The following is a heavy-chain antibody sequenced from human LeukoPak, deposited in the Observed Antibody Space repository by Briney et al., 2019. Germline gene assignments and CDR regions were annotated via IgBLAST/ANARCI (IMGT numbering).Heavy chain of an antibody. Sequence: SETLSLTCTVSGDSINSYYWSWIRQPPGKGLEWIGYIYHSGSTNYNPSLKSRVTISIDTSRTQFSLKLSSVTAADTAVYYCARDIGYTFGHDYWGQGALVTVSS. CDR1: GDSINSYY. J-gene: IGHJ4*02. V-gene: IGHV4-59*01. CDR3: ARDIGYTFGHDY. CDR2: IYHSGST. D-gene: IGHD5-12*01.